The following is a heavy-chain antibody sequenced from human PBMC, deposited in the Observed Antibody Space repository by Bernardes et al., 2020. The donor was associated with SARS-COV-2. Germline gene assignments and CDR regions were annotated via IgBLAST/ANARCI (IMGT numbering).Heavy chain of an antibody. D-gene: IGHD3-22*01. V-gene: IGHV3-33*01. CDR2: MRYVGTTK. Sequence: GPLRPPGAAPGFSSSSHGMQWTRQAPGQRLAWVAVMRYVGTTKYYGDSAKGRFSISRDNSKNTLYVKMNSLRVEDTAVYYCARGMGRYYDSSSSREEITYWGQGTLVTVSS. CDR1: GFSSSSHG. J-gene: IGHJ1*01. CDR3: ARGMGRYYDSSSSREEITY.